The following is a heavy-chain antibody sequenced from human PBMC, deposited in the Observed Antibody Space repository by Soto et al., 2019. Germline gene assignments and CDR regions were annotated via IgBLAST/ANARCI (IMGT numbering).Heavy chain of an antibody. V-gene: IGHV3-23*01. CDR2: SSGSDGST. CDR1: GFTFSSYS. D-gene: IGHD6-25*01. J-gene: IGHJ4*02. Sequence: EVQLLESGGGLVQPGGSLRLSCAVSGFTFSSYSMSWVRQAPGKGLEWVSASSGSDGSTYFADSVKGRPTISRDNSKKPLYLQMNSRRSGETDGYSWSLVAADAFDSWGQGTLVTVSS. CDR3: SLVAADAFDS.